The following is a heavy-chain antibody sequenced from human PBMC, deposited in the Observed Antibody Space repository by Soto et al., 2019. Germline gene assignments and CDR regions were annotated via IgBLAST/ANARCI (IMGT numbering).Heavy chain of an antibody. CDR1: GGSISSYY. CDR2: ISGSGGST. J-gene: IGHJ6*02. D-gene: IGHD2-2*01. Sequence: ETLSLTCTVSGGSISSYYWSWVRQAPGKGLEWVSAISGSGGSTYYADSVKGRFTISRDNSKNTLYLQMNSLRAEDTAVYYCAKGHCSSTSCYAYYYYGMDVWGQGTTVTVSS. CDR3: AKGHCSSTSCYAYYYYGMDV. V-gene: IGHV3-23*01.